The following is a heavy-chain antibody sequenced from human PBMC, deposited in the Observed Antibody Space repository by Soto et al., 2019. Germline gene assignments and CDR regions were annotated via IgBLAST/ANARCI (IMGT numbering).Heavy chain of an antibody. D-gene: IGHD6-25*01. CDR2: IYHSGST. CDR3: TSVEWYGSEGYVRGRNWFDP. J-gene: IGHJ5*02. V-gene: IGHV4-4*02. CDR1: GGSISSSNW. Sequence: SETLSLTCAVSGGSISSSNWWSWVRQPPGKGLEWIGEIYHSGSTNYNPSLKSRVTISVDKSKNQFSLKLSSVTAADTAVYYCTSVEWYGSEGYVRGRNWFDPWGQGTLVTVSS.